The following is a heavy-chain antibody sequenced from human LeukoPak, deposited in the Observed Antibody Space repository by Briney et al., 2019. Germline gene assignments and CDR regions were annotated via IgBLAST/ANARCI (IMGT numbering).Heavy chain of an antibody. Sequence: SETLSLTCTVSGGSISSYYWSWIRQPPGKGLEWIGYIYYSGSTNYNPSLKSRVTISVDTSKNQLSLKLSSVTAAGTAVYYCARDYDGGNYLDYWGQGTLVTVSS. CDR3: ARDYDGGNYLDY. J-gene: IGHJ4*02. CDR2: IYYSGST. CDR1: GGSISSYY. D-gene: IGHD4-23*01. V-gene: IGHV4-59*01.